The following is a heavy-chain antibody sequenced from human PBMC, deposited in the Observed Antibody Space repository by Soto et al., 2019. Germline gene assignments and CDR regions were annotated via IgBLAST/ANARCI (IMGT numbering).Heavy chain of an antibody. V-gene: IGHV1-18*01. Sequence: VKVSCKASGYTFTSYGISWVRQAPGQGLEWMGWISAYNGNTNYAQKLQGRVTMTTDTSTSTAYMELRSLRSDDTAVYYCAYSGSYYGGNWFDPWGQGTLVTVSS. CDR3: AYSGSYYGGNWFDP. CDR2: ISAYNGNT. CDR1: GYTFTSYG. D-gene: IGHD1-26*01. J-gene: IGHJ5*02.